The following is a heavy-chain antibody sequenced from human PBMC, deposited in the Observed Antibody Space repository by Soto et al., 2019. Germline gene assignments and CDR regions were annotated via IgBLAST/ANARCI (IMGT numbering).Heavy chain of an antibody. Sequence: SETLSLTCTVSGGSISSYYWSWIRQPPGKGLEWIGYIYYSGSTNYNPSLKSRVTISVDTSKNQFSLKLSSVTAADTAVYYCARHGRLANWNYVFPWFDPWGQGTLVTVSS. CDR1: GGSISSYY. V-gene: IGHV4-59*08. J-gene: IGHJ5*02. CDR3: ARHGRLANWNYVFPWFDP. D-gene: IGHD1-7*01. CDR2: IYYSGST.